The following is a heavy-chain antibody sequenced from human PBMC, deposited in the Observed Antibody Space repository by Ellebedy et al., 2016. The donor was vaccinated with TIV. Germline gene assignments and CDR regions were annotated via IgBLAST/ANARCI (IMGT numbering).Heavy chain of an antibody. CDR2: IYTTGTT. D-gene: IGHD5-24*01. J-gene: IGHJ6*02. V-gene: IGHV3-53*01. CDR1: GFTVSSNY. Sequence: ESLKISCAASGFTVSSNYMNWVRQAPHKGLEWVSIIYTTGTTSYADAVKGRFTITRDNSKNTVYLQMHSLRADDSALYFCARDGEMATLFYGMDVWGQGTVVTVSS. CDR3: ARDGEMATLFYGMDV.